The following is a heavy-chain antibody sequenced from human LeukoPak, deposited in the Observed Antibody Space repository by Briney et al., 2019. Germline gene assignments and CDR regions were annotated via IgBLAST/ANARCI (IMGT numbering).Heavy chain of an antibody. V-gene: IGHV3-23*01. CDR3: AKVDSYYYGSGRHFDY. CDR2: ISGSGGST. J-gene: IGHJ4*02. Sequence: GGSLRLSCAASGFTFSSYAMSWVRQAPGKGLEWVSAISGSGGSTYYANSVKGRFTISRDNSKNTLYLQMNSLRAEDTAVYYCAKVDSYYYGSGRHFDYWGQGTLVTVSS. CDR1: GFTFSSYA. D-gene: IGHD3-10*01.